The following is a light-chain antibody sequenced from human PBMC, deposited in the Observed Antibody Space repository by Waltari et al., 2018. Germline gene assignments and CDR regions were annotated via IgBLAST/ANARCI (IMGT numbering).Light chain of an antibody. CDR3: AAWDDSLKGVL. CDR1: RSNIGNNA. V-gene: IGLV1-36*01. Sequence: QSVLTQTPSVSEAPRQRVTISCSGSRSNIGNNAVTWYQQVPGKAPKLPVFADDLLPSGVSDRFSGSKSGTSASLAISGLRSEDEGVYFCAAWDDSLKGVLFGGGTKLTVL. CDR2: ADD. J-gene: IGLJ2*01.